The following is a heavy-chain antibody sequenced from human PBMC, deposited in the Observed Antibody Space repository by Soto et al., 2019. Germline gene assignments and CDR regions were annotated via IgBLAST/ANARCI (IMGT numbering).Heavy chain of an antibody. D-gene: IGHD2-15*01. V-gene: IGHV1-2*02. CDR3: ARGDVRVVASFDP. CDR1: GYTFTDYY. Sequence: GASVKVSCKASGYTFTDYYIHWVRQAPGQGLEWMGWINPNSGGTNYAQKFQGRVTMTRDTSISTAYMELSRLTSDDTAVYYCARGDVRVVASFDPWGQGALVTVSS. J-gene: IGHJ5*02. CDR2: INPNSGGT.